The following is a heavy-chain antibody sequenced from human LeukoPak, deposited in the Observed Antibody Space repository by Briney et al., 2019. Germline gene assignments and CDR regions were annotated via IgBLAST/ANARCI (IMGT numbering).Heavy chain of an antibody. Sequence: GGSLRLSCAASGFSVSSTYMSWVRQAPGKGLEWVAIIYSRSTYYADSVKGRFTISRDNAKNSLYLQMNSLRAEDTAVYYCAGGTVTTDAFDIWGQGTMVTVSS. CDR1: GFSVSSTY. J-gene: IGHJ3*02. D-gene: IGHD4-11*01. CDR3: AGGTVTTDAFDI. V-gene: IGHV3-66*01. CDR2: IYSRST.